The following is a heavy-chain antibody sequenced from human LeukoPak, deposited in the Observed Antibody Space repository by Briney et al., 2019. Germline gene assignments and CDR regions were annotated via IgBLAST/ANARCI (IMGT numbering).Heavy chain of an antibody. CDR3: TRDGRGYSGYDPFDY. J-gene: IGHJ4*02. CDR2: IRSNSYGGTT. V-gene: IGHV3-49*04. D-gene: IGHD5-12*01. Sequence: PGGSLRLSCIASGFTFGDFAMSWVRQAPGKGLECVGFIRSNSYGGTTEYAASVKGRFIISRDDSKSIAYLQMNSLKTEDTAVYYCTRDGRGYSGYDPFDYWGQGTLVTVSS. CDR1: GFTFGDFA.